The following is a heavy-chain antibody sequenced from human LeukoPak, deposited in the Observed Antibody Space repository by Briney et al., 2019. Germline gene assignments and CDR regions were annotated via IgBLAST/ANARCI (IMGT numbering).Heavy chain of an antibody. CDR1: GGTFSSYA. D-gene: IGHD6-13*01. CDR2: IIPIFGTA. CDR3: ARPAAAGTLYYYYGMDV. J-gene: IGHJ6*02. Sequence: SVKVSCTASGGTFSSYAISWVRQAPGQGLEWMGGIIPIFGTANYAQKFQGRVTITADESTSTAYMELSSLRSEDTAVYYCARPAAAGTLYYYYGMDVWGQGTTVTVSS. V-gene: IGHV1-69*13.